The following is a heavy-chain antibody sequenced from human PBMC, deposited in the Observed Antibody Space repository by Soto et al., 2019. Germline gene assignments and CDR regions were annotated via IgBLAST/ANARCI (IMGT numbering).Heavy chain of an antibody. CDR3: ARVNPKDRASYFDY. Sequence: QVQLVQSGAEVKKPGASVKVSCKASGYTFTSYYMHCVRQAPGQGLELMGKINHSGGSTSYVQKFQGRVTMTRDTSASTDYMELSSLRSEDTAVYYCARVNPKDRASYFDYWGKGTLVTVSS. D-gene: IGHD2-15*01. CDR2: INHSGGST. CDR1: GYTFTSYY. J-gene: IGHJ4*02. V-gene: IGHV1-46*01.